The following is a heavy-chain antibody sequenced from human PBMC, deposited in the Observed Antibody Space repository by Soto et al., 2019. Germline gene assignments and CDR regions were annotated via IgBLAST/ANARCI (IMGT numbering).Heavy chain of an antibody. J-gene: IGHJ4*02. Sequence: GGSLRLSCAASGFTFSSYGMHWVRQAPGKGLEWVAVIWYDGSNKYYADSVKGRFTISRDNSKNTLYLQMNSLRAEDTAVYYCAREYCSGGSCYWTDYWGQGTLVTVSS. V-gene: IGHV3-33*01. CDR2: IWYDGSNK. CDR3: AREYCSGGSCYWTDY. CDR1: GFTFSSYG. D-gene: IGHD2-15*01.